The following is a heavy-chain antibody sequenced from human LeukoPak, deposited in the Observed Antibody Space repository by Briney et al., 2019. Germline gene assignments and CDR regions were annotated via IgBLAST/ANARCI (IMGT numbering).Heavy chain of an antibody. Sequence: SETLSLTCTVSGYSISSGYYWGWIRQPPGKGLEWIGSIYHSGSTYYNPSLKSRVTISVDTSKNQFSLELSSVTAADTAVYYCAREELLLRYFDYWGQGTLVTVSS. J-gene: IGHJ4*02. CDR3: AREELLLRYFDY. CDR1: GYSISSGYY. D-gene: IGHD2-15*01. V-gene: IGHV4-38-2*02. CDR2: IYHSGST.